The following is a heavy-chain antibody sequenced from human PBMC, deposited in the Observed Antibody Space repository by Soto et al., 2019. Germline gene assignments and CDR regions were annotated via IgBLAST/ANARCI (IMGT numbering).Heavy chain of an antibody. CDR3: ARNPVDTDLSYYYYGMDV. CDR2: INAGNGNT. CDR1: GYTFTSYA. J-gene: IGHJ6*02. Sequence: GASVKVSCKASGYTFTSYAMHWVRQAPGQRLEWMGWINAGNGNTKYSQKFQGRVTITRDTSASTAYMELSSLRSEDTAVYYCARNPVDTDLSYYYYGMDVWGQGTTVTVSS. D-gene: IGHD5-18*01. V-gene: IGHV1-3*01.